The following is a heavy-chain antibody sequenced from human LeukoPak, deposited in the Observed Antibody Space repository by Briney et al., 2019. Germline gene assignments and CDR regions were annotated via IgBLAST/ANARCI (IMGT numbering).Heavy chain of an antibody. J-gene: IGHJ5*02. V-gene: IGHV4-30-2*01. D-gene: IGHD3-3*01. CDR1: GGSISSGGYS. CDR2: IYHSGST. Sequence: PSQTLSLTCAVSGGSISSGGYSWSWIRQPPGKGLEWIGYIYHSGSTDYNPSLKSRVTISVDTSRNQFSLKLSSVTAADTAVYYCARGRARGWLLWNWFDPWGQGTLVTVSS. CDR3: ARGRARGWLLWNWFDP.